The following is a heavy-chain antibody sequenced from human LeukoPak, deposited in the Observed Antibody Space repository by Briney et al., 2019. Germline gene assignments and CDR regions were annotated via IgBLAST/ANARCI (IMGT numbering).Heavy chain of an antibody. J-gene: IGHJ5*02. CDR2: IYHSGST. Sequence: SQTLSLTCAVSGGSISSGGYSWSWIRQPPGKGLEWIGYIYHSGSTYYNPSLKSRVTISVDRSKNQFSLELSSVTAADTAVYYCARVVAVAGNWFDPWGQGTLVTVSS. CDR3: ARVVAVAGNWFDP. V-gene: IGHV4-30-2*01. CDR1: GGSISSGGYS. D-gene: IGHD6-19*01.